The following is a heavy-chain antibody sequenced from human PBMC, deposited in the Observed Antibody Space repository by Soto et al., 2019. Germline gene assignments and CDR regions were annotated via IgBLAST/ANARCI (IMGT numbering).Heavy chain of an antibody. J-gene: IGHJ6*02. D-gene: IGHD5-12*01. Sequence: GGSLRLSCAASGFTFSSYWMHWVRQAPGKGLVWVSRINSDGSSTSYADSVKGRFTISRDNAKNTLYLQMNSLRAEDTAVYYCARTQRWLQNMDFWGPGTTVTLSS. CDR1: GFTFSSYW. CDR3: ARTQRWLQNMDF. CDR2: INSDGSST. V-gene: IGHV3-74*01.